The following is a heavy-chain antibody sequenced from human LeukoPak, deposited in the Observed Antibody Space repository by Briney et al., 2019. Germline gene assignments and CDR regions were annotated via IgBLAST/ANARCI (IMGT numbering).Heavy chain of an antibody. CDR1: GGSISSSSYY. V-gene: IGHV4-39*01. CDR3: ARHFNGYSNGPIDY. CDR2: IYYSGST. D-gene: IGHD5-18*01. J-gene: IGHJ4*02. Sequence: SETLSLTCTVSGGSISSSSYYWGWIRQPPGKGLEWIGSIYYSGSTYYNPSLKSRVTISVDTSKNQFSLKLSSVTAADTAVYYCARHFNGYSNGPIDYWGQETLVTVSS.